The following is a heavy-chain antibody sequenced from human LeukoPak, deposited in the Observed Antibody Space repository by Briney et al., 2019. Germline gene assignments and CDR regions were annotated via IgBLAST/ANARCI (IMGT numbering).Heavy chain of an antibody. CDR3: ACHAVRYSAYDREEDAFDI. J-gene: IGHJ3*02. Sequence: SETLSLTCAVYGGFFTGYYWRWIRQPPGKGLEWIGEINHSGSTKYNPSLKSRVTISVDTSTNQSFLRLTSVTAADTAVYYCACHAVRYSAYDREEDAFDIWGQGTTVTVSS. CDR2: INHSGST. D-gene: IGHD5-12*01. V-gene: IGHV4-34*01. CDR1: GGFFTGYY.